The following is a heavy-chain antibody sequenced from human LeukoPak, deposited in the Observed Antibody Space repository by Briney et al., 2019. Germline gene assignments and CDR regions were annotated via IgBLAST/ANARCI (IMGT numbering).Heavy chain of an antibody. CDR3: ARDFDELLRFNWFDP. J-gene: IGHJ5*02. CDR1: GGSISSYY. D-gene: IGHD1-26*01. V-gene: IGHV4-4*07. CDR2: IYTRGST. Sequence: SETLSLTCTVSGGSISSYYWSWIRQPAGKGLEWIGRIYTRGSTNYNPSLKSRVTMSVDTSKNQFSLKLSSVTAADTTVYYCARDFDELLRFNWFDPWGQGTLVTVSS.